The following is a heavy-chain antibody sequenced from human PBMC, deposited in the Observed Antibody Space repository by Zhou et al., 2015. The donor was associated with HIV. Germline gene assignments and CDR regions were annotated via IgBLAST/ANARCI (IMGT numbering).Heavy chain of an antibody. CDR2: IIPLFPTP. V-gene: IGHV1-69*06. D-gene: IGHD2-2*01. Sequence: QVQLVQSGAEVKKPGSSVKVSCKASGGTFSSYAISWVRQAPGQGLEWMGGIIPLFPTPNYAQTFQGRLTITADKSTGTAYMELTSLTSDDTAMYYCARRLRTAVPAAIPEDWGQGTLVTVSS. CDR1: GGTFSSYA. CDR3: ARRLRTAVPAAIPED. J-gene: IGHJ4*02.